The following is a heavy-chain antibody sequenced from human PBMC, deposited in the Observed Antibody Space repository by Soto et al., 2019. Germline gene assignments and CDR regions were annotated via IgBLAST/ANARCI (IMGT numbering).Heavy chain of an antibody. CDR1: GGSISRSSYY. J-gene: IGHJ4*02. Sequence: SETLSLTCTVSGGSISRSSYYWGWIRQPPGKGLEWIGSIYYSGSTYYNPSLKSRVTISVDTSKNQFSLKLSSVTAADTAVYYCARLCDFWSGYTHYFDYWGQGTLVTVSS. CDR3: ARLCDFWSGYTHYFDY. V-gene: IGHV4-39*01. D-gene: IGHD3-3*01. CDR2: IYYSGST.